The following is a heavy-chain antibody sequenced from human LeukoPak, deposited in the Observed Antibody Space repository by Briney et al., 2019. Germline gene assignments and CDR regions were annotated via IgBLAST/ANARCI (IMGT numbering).Heavy chain of an antibody. CDR3: ARVGATLDGNDY. V-gene: IGHV3-74*01. D-gene: IGHD1-26*01. CDR2: INSDGSNT. Sequence: GGSPRLSCAASGFTFSSYWMHWVRQAPGKGLVWVSRINSDGSNTGYADSVKGRFTISRDNAKNTLYLQMHTLRAEDTAMYYCARVGATLDGNDYWGQGTLVTVSS. J-gene: IGHJ4*02. CDR1: GFTFSSYW.